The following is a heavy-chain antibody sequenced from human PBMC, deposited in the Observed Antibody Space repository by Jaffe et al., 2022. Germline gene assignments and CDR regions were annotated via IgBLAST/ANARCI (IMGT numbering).Heavy chain of an antibody. CDR2: IYISGST. D-gene: IGHD3-16*01. CDR1: GGSISSGTYY. Sequence: QVQLQESGPGLVKPSQTLSLTCNVSGGSISSGTYYWSWIRQPAGKGLEWIGRIYISGSTNYNPSLKSRVTISIDTSKNQFSLKLSSVTAADTAVYYCARGRTTFYSDSGPNWFDPWGQGTLVTVSS. CDR3: ARGRTTFYSDSGPNWFDP. J-gene: IGHJ5*02. V-gene: IGHV4-61*02.